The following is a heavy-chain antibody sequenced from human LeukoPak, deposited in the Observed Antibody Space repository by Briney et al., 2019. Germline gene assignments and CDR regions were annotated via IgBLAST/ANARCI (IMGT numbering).Heavy chain of an antibody. CDR1: GYTFTSYG. Sequence: GASVKVSCKASGYTFTSYGISWVLQAPGQGLEWMGWISAYNGNTNYAQKLQGRVTMTTDTSTSTAYMELRSLRSDDTAVYYCARVGYYYDSSGSQVHAFDIWGQGTMVTVSS. V-gene: IGHV1-18*01. CDR3: ARVGYYYDSSGSQVHAFDI. CDR2: ISAYNGNT. D-gene: IGHD3-22*01. J-gene: IGHJ3*02.